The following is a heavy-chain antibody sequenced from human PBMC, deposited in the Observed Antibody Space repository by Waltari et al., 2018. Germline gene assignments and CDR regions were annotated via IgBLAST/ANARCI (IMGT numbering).Heavy chain of an antibody. CDR3: ASGTVTPNYYYGMDV. CDR2: INHSGST. CDR1: GGSFSGYY. J-gene: IGHJ6*02. D-gene: IGHD4-4*01. V-gene: IGHV4-34*01. Sequence: QVQLQQWGAGLLKPSETLSLTCAVYGGSFSGYYWSWNRQPPGKGLEWIGEINHSGSTNYNPSLKSRVTISVDTSKNQFSLKLSSVTAADTAVYYCASGTVTPNYYYGMDVWGQGTTVTVSS.